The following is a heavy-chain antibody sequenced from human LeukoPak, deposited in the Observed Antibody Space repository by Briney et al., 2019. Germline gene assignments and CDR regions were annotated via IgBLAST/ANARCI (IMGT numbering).Heavy chain of an antibody. CDR1: GYTFTTYG. CDR3: ARDLIAARPGWFDP. CDR2: ISAYNGNT. D-gene: IGHD6-6*01. V-gene: IGHV1-18*01. J-gene: IGHJ5*02. Sequence: GASVKVSCKASGYTFTTYGVNWVRQAPGQGLEWMGWISAYNGNTNYAQNLQGRVTLTTDTSASTAYMELRSLRSDGTAVYYCARDLIAARPGWFDPWGQGTLVTVSS.